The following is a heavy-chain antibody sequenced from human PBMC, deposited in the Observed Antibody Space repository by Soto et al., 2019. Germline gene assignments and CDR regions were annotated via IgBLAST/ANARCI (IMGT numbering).Heavy chain of an antibody. CDR3: ARHDHVTMVREGIDY. V-gene: IGHV5-51*01. D-gene: IGHD3-10*01. J-gene: IGHJ4*02. CDR2: IYPGDSDT. Sequence: GESLKISCKGSGYSFTSYWIGWVRQMPGKGLEWMGIIYPGDSDTRYSPSFQGQVTISADKSISTAYLQWSSLKASDTAMYYCARHDHVTMVREGIDYWGQGTLVTVSS. CDR1: GYSFTSYW.